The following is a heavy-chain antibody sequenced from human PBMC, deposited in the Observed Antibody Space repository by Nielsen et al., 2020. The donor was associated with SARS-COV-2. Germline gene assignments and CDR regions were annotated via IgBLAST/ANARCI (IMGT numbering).Heavy chain of an antibody. D-gene: IGHD6-19*01. CDR3: AKMSPPGIAVGTAEYFQH. Sequence: GESLKISCTASGFTFSSYAMSWVRQAPGKGLEWVSGIIGSGGRTHYADSVEGRFTISRDKSKNTLYVLMNSLRAEDTAIYYCAKMSPPGIAVGTAEYFQHWGQGTLVTVSS. V-gene: IGHV3-23*01. CDR1: GFTFSSYA. J-gene: IGHJ1*01. CDR2: IIGSGGRT.